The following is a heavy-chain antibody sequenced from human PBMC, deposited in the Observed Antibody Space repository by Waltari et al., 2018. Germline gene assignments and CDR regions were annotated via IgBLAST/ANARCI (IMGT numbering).Heavy chain of an antibody. V-gene: IGHV1-24*01. Sequence: QVQLVQSGAEVKKPGASVKVSCKVSGYTLTELSMHWVRQAPGKGLEWMGGFDPEDGETSYAQKVQGRVTMTEDTSTDTAYMELSSLRSEDTAVYYCATSGSSGWYYAFDIWGQGTMVTVSS. CDR2: FDPEDGET. CDR3: ATSGSSGWYYAFDI. D-gene: IGHD6-19*01. CDR1: GYTLTELS. J-gene: IGHJ3*02.